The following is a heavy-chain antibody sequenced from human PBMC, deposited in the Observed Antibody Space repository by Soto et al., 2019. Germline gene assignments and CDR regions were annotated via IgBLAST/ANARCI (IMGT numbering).Heavy chain of an antibody. CDR2: INAGNGNT. D-gene: IGHD6-13*01. J-gene: IGHJ4*02. Sequence: ASVKVSCKASGYTFTSYAMHWVRQAPGQRLEWMGWINAGNGNTKYSQKFQGRVTITTDTSASTAYMELSSLRSEDTAVYYCARGKGIAAAGTGKAFDYWGEGTLVTVSS. CDR1: GYTFTSYA. CDR3: ARGKGIAAAGTGKAFDY. V-gene: IGHV1-3*01.